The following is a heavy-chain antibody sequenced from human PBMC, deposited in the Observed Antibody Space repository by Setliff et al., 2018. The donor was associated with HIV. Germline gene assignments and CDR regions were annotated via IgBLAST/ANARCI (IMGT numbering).Heavy chain of an antibody. Sequence: ASVKVSCKASGYTFTSYAMHWVRQAPGQRLEWMGRINAGNGNTKYSQKFQGRVTITRDTSASTAYMELSSLRSEDTAVYYCARVSGGRPGNYYYAMDVWGQGTTVTVSS. J-gene: IGHJ6*02. CDR2: INAGNGNT. CDR1: GYTFTSYA. D-gene: IGHD1-26*01. V-gene: IGHV1-3*01. CDR3: ARVSGGRPGNYYYAMDV.